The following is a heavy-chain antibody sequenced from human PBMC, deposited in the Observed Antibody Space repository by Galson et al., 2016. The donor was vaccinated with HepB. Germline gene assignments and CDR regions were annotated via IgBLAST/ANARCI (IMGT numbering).Heavy chain of an antibody. CDR3: ARAYTTGWSD. J-gene: IGHJ4*02. CDR1: GFSLNTTGMC. CDR2: IDWDDDK. D-gene: IGHD6-19*01. V-gene: IGHV2-70*01. Sequence: PALVKPTQTLKLTCTFSGFSLNTTGMCVSWIRQPPGKALEWLALIDWDDDKYYSTSLKARLTISTDTSKNQVVLTMTDMSPLDTATYYCARAYTTGWSDWGQGTLVTVSS.